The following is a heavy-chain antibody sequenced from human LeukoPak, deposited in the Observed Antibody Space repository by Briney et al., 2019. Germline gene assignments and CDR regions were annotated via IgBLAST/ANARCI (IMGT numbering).Heavy chain of an antibody. CDR2: IYDSGST. D-gene: IGHD3-10*01. J-gene: IGHJ4*02. CDR1: GGSISSYY. Sequence: SETLSLTCTVSGGSISSYYWSWIRQPSGKGLEWIGFIYDSGSTKYNPSLRSRVTISEDTAKNQFSLKVTSVTAADTAVYYCVRGGSVNAALIDYWGQGTLVTVSS. CDR3: VRGGSVNAALIDY. V-gene: IGHV4-59*01.